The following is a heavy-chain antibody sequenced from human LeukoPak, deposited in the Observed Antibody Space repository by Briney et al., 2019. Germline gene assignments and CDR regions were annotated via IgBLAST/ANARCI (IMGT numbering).Heavy chain of an antibody. D-gene: IGHD6-13*01. V-gene: IGHV4-59*08. CDR3: ARSIAAPGRWFDS. CDR2: IYYSGGT. CDR1: GGSISSYY. J-gene: IGHJ5*01. Sequence: SETLSLTCTVSGGSISSYYWSWIRQPPGKGLEWIGYIYYSGGTNYNPSLKRRVTISVDTSKNQFSLKLSSVTDADTALYYCARSIAAPGRWFDSWGQGTLVTVSS.